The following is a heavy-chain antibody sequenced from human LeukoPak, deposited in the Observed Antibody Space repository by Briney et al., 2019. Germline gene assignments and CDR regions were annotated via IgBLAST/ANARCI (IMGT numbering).Heavy chain of an antibody. J-gene: IGHJ4*02. Sequence: GSLRLSCAASGFTFSSYWMSWVRQAPGKGLEWVANIKQDGSEKYYVDSVKGRFTISRDNAQNSLFLQMNSLRAEDTAVYYCARGYYYDSSGYYVDYWGQGTLVTVSS. V-gene: IGHV3-7*01. CDR2: IKQDGSEK. CDR1: GFTFSSYW. CDR3: ARGYYYDSSGYYVDY. D-gene: IGHD3-22*01.